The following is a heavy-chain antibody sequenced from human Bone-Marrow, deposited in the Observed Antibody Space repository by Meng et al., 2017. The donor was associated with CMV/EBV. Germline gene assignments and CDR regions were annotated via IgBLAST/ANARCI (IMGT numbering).Heavy chain of an antibody. Sequence: SETLSLTCTVSGGSISSSSYYWSWIRQPPGKGLEWIGYIYYSGSTNYNPSLKSRVTISVDTSKNQFSLKLSSVTAADTAVYYCARETLSDSSGYTPDPGAFDIWGQGTMVTVSS. D-gene: IGHD3-22*01. CDR2: IYYSGST. CDR3: ARETLSDSSGYTPDPGAFDI. V-gene: IGHV4-61*01. CDR1: GGSISSSSYY. J-gene: IGHJ3*02.